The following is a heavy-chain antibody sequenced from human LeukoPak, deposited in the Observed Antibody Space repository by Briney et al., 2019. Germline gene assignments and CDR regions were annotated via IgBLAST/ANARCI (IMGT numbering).Heavy chain of an antibody. V-gene: IGHV3-33*01. CDR3: ASGITMVRGPTDYYGMDV. Sequence: GGSLRLSCAASGFTFSSYGMHWVRQAPGKGLEWEAVIWYDGSNKYYADSVKGRFTISRDNSKNTLYLQMNSLRAEDTAVYYCASGITMVRGPTDYYGMDVWGKGTTVTVSS. CDR1: GFTFSSYG. J-gene: IGHJ6*04. D-gene: IGHD3-10*01. CDR2: IWYDGSNK.